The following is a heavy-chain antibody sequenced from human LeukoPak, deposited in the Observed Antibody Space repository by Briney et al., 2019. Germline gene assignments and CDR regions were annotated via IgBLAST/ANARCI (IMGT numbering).Heavy chain of an antibody. CDR3: ARVDTTLSYKLDY. CDR1: GFSFSSFA. V-gene: IGHV3-23*01. D-gene: IGHD1-1*01. J-gene: IGHJ4*02. CDR2: IRSNGATA. Sequence: GGSLRLSCAASGFSFSSFAMTWVRQAPGKGLEWVSTIRSNGATAYNADSVKGRFTISRHNSKNTVYLQMNNLRAEDTAMYYCARVDTTLSYKLDYWGQGTLVTVSS.